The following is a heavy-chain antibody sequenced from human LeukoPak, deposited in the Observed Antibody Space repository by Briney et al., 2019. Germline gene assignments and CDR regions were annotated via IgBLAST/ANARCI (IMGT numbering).Heavy chain of an antibody. CDR1: GGSFSGYY. Sequence: ASETLSLTCAVYGGSFSGYYWSWIRQPPGKGLEWIGEINHSGGTNYNPSLKSRVTISVDTSKNQFSLELSSVTAADTAVYYCARARGYSGYDVWGQGTLVTVSS. V-gene: IGHV4-34*01. J-gene: IGHJ4*02. CDR3: ARARGYSGYDV. D-gene: IGHD5-12*01. CDR2: INHSGGT.